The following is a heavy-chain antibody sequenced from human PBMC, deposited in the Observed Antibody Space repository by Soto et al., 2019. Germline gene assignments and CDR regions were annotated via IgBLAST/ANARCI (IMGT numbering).Heavy chain of an antibody. CDR3: ARSIAARLNWFDP. J-gene: IGHJ5*02. D-gene: IGHD6-6*01. CDR2: IKQDGSEK. Sequence: AAYGFTFSSYWMSWVRQAPGKGLEWVANIKQDGSEKYYVDSVKGRFTISRDNAKNSLYLQMNSLRAEDTAVYYCARSIAARLNWFDPWGQGTLVTVSS. CDR1: GFTFSSYW. V-gene: IGHV3-7*01.